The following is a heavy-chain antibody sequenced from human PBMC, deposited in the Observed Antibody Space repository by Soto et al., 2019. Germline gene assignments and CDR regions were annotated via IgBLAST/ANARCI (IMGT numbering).Heavy chain of an antibody. V-gene: IGHV1-18*01. Sequence: QVQLVQSGAEVKKPGASVRVSCQTSAYTFTNYAVSWVRQAPGQGLEWMGWISGDNGNTIYAQKFQGRVTMATDTSTRKAYMELRSLRSDDTAVYYCATGIFGDCSGGSCYSDSWCQGTRVTVSS. CDR3: ATGIFGDCSGGSCYSDS. D-gene: IGHD2-15*01. J-gene: IGHJ4*02. CDR1: AYTFTNYA. CDR2: ISGDNGNT.